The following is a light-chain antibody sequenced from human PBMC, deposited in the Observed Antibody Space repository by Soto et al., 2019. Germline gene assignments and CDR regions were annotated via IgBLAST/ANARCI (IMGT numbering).Light chain of an antibody. CDR2: GAS. J-gene: IGKJ1*01. CDR3: HQFDTSWT. Sequence: EIVLTQSPGTLSLSPGERATLSCRASQSVSSSYLAWYQQKPGQAPRLLIYGASSRATGIPDRFSGSGSGTDFTLTFSRLEPEDFAVYYCHQFDTSWTFGQGTKVDIK. CDR1: QSVSSSY. V-gene: IGKV3-20*01.